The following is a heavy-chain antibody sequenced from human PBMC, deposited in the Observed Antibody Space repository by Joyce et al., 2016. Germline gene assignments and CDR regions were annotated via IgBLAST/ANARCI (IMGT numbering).Heavy chain of an antibody. J-gene: IGHJ4*02. CDR3: ARSGYYDTTLGYFDF. Sequence: QVHLVESGGGVVQPGRSLRLSCAAPRFTFNRYSLHWVRQAQGKGLEWVTFISNDGSYKYYADSVRGLFTISRDNSKNTLYLQMNSLRAEDTAVYYCARSGYYDTTLGYFDFWGQGTLVTVSS. V-gene: IGHV3-30*03. CDR1: RFTFNRYS. D-gene: IGHD3-22*01. CDR2: ISNDGSYK.